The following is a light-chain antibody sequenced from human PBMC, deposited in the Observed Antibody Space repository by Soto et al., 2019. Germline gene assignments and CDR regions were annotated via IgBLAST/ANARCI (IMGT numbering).Light chain of an antibody. J-gene: IGKJ5*01. CDR3: QQYGRAPIT. V-gene: IGKV3-20*01. CDR1: QSVSSSY. CDR2: GAS. Sequence: EIVLTQSPGTLSLSPVERATLSCMASQSVSSSYLAWYQQKPGQSPRLLIYGASSRATGIPDRFIGSGSGTGFTLTISRLEPEDFAVYACQQYGRAPITFGQGTRLEIK.